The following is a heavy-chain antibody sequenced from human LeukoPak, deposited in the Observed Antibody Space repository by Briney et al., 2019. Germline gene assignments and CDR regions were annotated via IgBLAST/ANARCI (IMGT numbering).Heavy chain of an antibody. CDR1: GYTFAGYY. CDR3: ARAGPFYSGNYLGF. J-gene: IGHJ4*02. D-gene: IGHD1-26*01. CDR2: ISPNSGGT. Sequence: ASVKVSCKASGYTFAGYYMHWVRQAPGQGLEWMGWISPNSGGTNYAQKFQGRVTMTRDTSISTAYMELSRPRSDDTAVYYCARAGPFYSGNYLGFWGQGTLVTVSS. V-gene: IGHV1-2*02.